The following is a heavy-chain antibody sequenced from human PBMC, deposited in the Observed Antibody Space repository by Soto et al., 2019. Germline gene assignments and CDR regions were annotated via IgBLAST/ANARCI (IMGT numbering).Heavy chain of an antibody. CDR2: ISSSSSYI. Sequence: EVQLVESGGGLVKPGGSLRLSCAASGFTFSTYSMNWVRQAPGKGLEWVSSISSSSSYIYYADSVKGRFTISRDNAKNSLYVHMNSLRAEDTAVYYCARYDSSGYYWPYYYYGMDVWGQGTTVTVSS. CDR3: ARYDSSGYYWPYYYYGMDV. J-gene: IGHJ6*02. D-gene: IGHD3-22*01. V-gene: IGHV3-21*01. CDR1: GFTFSTYS.